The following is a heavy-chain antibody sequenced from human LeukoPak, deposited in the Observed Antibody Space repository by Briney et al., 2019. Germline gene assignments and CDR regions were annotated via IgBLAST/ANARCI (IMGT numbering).Heavy chain of an antibody. CDR2: IYYNGST. D-gene: IGHD3-16*01. CDR1: GGSISSYY. V-gene: IGHV4-59*01. Sequence: SETLSLTCTVSGGSISSYYWSWIRQPPGKGLEWIGYIYYNGSTNYNPSLKSRVTISVDTSKNQFSLKLSSVTAADTAVYYCARASYGLYYYYYYMDVWGKGTTVTVSS. J-gene: IGHJ6*03. CDR3: ARASYGLYYYYYYMDV.